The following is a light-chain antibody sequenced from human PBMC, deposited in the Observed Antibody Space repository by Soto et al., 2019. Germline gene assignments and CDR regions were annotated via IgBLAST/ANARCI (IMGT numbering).Light chain of an antibody. CDR3: FSYAGSSTYV. CDR1: SSDVGGYSY. Sequence: QSVLTQPPSASGSPGQSVTISCTGASSDVGGYSYVSWYQQHPGKAPKLMIYEVSKRPSGVPDRFPGSKSGNTASLTISGLQAEDEADYFCFSYAGSSTYVFGTGT. CDR2: EVS. V-gene: IGLV2-8*01. J-gene: IGLJ1*01.